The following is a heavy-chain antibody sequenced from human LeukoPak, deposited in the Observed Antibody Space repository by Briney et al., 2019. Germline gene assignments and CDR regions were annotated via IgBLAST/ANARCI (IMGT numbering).Heavy chain of an antibody. CDR2: ISSSGGST. CDR1: GFTFSSYA. J-gene: IGHJ4*02. D-gene: IGHD3-22*01. CDR3: AKGRSSGYYYEGYFDY. V-gene: IGHV3-23*01. Sequence: GGSLRLSCAASGFTFSSYAMSWVRQAPGKGLEWVSAISSSGGSTYYADSVKGRFTISRDNSKNTLYLQMNSLRAEDTAVYYCAKGRSSGYYYEGYFDYWGQGTLVTVSS.